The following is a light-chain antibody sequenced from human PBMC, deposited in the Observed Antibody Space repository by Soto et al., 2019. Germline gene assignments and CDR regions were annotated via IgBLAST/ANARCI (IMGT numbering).Light chain of an antibody. Sequence: HSVLTQPASVSASPGQSVTISCAGTSSDVGGYNYVSWYQQRPGRAPKLMIYEVTYRPSGVSNRFSGSKSGNTASLTISGLQAEDEADYYCSSYTTSSTLVFGTGTKLTVL. CDR1: SSDVGGYNY. CDR2: EVT. J-gene: IGLJ1*01. CDR3: SSYTTSSTLV. V-gene: IGLV2-14*01.